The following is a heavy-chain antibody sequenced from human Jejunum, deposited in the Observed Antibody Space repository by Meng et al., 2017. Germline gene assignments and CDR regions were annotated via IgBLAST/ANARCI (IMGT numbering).Heavy chain of an antibody. CDR2: ISSSGRTR. V-gene: IGHV3-11*04. D-gene: IGHD6-13*01. CDR3: ARDLEYNKEYSSSWYYYFYGMDV. Sequence: GESLKISCAASGFTFSDYYMTWIRQAPGKGLEWVSYISSSGRTRYYADSVKGRFTISRDNTKDSLFLQMNSLRAEDTAVYYCARDLEYNKEYSSSWYYYFYGMDVWGQGTTVTVSS. CDR1: GFTFSDYY. J-gene: IGHJ6*02.